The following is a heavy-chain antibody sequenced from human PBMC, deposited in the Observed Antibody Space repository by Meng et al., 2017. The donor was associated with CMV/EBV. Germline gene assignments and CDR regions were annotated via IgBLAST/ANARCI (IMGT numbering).Heavy chain of an antibody. V-gene: IGHV4-59*01. Sequence: SETLSLTCTVSGGSISSCYWSWIRQPPGKGLEWIGYIYYSGSTNYNPSLKSRVTISVDTSKNQFSLKLSSVTAADTAVYYCARGGGSSSSYYYYYGMDVWGQGTTVTVSS. D-gene: IGHD6-6*01. J-gene: IGHJ6*02. CDR3: ARGGGSSSSYYYYYGMDV. CDR1: GGSISSCY. CDR2: IYYSGST.